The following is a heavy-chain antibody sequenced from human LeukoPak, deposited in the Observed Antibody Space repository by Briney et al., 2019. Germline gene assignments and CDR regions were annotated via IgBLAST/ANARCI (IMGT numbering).Heavy chain of an antibody. V-gene: IGHV1-46*01. Sequence: ASVKVSCKASGYTFTSYYMHWVRQAPGQGLEWMGIINPSGGSTSYAPKFQGRVTMTRDTSTSTVHMDLSSLRSEDTAVYYCARDSHDTSGYPGYWGQGTLVTVSS. CDR3: ARDSHDTSGYPGY. J-gene: IGHJ4*02. CDR1: GYTFTSYY. CDR2: INPSGGST. D-gene: IGHD3-22*01.